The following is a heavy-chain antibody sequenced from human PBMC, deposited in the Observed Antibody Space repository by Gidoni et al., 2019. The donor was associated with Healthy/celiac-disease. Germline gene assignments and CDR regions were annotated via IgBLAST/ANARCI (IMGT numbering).Heavy chain of an antibody. D-gene: IGHD3-9*01. CDR1: GFTFDVYT. CDR3: AKDIITIFRDGGGEMPNYGMDV. J-gene: IGHJ6*02. CDR2: ISWDGGST. V-gene: IGHV3-43*01. Sequence: EVQLVESGGVVVQPGGSLRLPCAASGFTFDVYTMHWVRQAPGKGLEWVSCISWDGGSTYYADSVKGRFTISRDNSKNSLYLKMNRLRTEDTALYYCAKDIITIFRDGGGEMPNYGMDVWGQGTTVTVSS.